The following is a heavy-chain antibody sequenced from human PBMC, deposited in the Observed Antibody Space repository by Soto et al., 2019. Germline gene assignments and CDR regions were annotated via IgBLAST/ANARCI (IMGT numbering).Heavy chain of an antibody. Sequence: ASVKVSCKASGYTFTSYDINWVRQATGQGLEWMGWMNPNSGNTGYAQKFQGRVTMTRNTSISTAYMELSSLRSEDTAVYYCARCRYSSSSLYYYGMDVWGQGTTVTVSS. V-gene: IGHV1-8*01. CDR3: ARCRYSSSSLYYYGMDV. D-gene: IGHD6-6*01. J-gene: IGHJ6*02. CDR2: MNPNSGNT. CDR1: GYTFTSYD.